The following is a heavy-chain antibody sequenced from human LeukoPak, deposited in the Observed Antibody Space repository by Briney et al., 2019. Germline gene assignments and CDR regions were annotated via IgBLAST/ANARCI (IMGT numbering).Heavy chain of an antibody. V-gene: IGHV3-48*03. D-gene: IGHD6-13*01. CDR3: ARDRGAAAGIN. J-gene: IGHJ4*02. CDR2: ISSSGSTI. CDR1: GFTFSSYE. Sequence: GGSLRLSCAASGFTFSSYEMNWVRQAPGKGLEWVSYISSSGSTIYYADSVKGRFTISRDNAKNSLYLQMNSLRAEDTAVYYCARDRGAAAGINWGQGTLVTVSS.